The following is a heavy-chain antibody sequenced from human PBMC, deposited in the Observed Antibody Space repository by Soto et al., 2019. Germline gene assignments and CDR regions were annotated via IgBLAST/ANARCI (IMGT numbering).Heavy chain of an antibody. CDR1: GFTFSSYA. D-gene: IGHD3-16*02. CDR3: AKDLSVTKLCFDY. V-gene: IGHV3-23*01. Sequence: EVQLLESGGGLVQPGGSLRLSCAASGFTFSSYAMSWVRQAPGKVLEWVSAISGSGGSTYYAEAVKGRFTISRDNSKNPLYLQMNSLIAEHTAVYYFAKDLSVTKLCFDYWGQGTLVTVSS. CDR2: ISGSGGST. J-gene: IGHJ4*02.